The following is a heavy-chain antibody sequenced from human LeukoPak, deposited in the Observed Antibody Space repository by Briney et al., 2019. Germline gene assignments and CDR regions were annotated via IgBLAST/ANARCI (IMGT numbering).Heavy chain of an antibody. CDR2: ISGSSSYI. V-gene: IGHV3-21*01. Sequence: GGSLRLSCAASGFTFKSNSMNWVRQAPGKGLEWVTSISGSSSYIYYADSVKGRFTISRDNAKNSLYLQMNSRRAEDTAVYYCTRKVRNAFDIWGEGTTVTVSS. D-gene: IGHD3-10*01. CDR1: GFTFKSNS. J-gene: IGHJ3*02. CDR3: TRKVRNAFDI.